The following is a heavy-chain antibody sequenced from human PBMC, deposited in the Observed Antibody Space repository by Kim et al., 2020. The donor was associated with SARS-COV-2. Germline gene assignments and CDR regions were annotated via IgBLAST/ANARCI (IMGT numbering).Heavy chain of an antibody. J-gene: IGHJ4*02. D-gene: IGHD2-15*01. CDR3: ARIGDY. Sequence: PGDSDTRYSPSFQGHVTISADKSISTAYLQWSSLKASDTAMYYCARIGDYWGQGTLVTVSS. CDR2: PGDSDT. V-gene: IGHV5-51*01.